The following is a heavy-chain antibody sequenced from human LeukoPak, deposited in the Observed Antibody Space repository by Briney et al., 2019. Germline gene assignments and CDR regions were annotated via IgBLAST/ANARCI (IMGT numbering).Heavy chain of an antibody. CDR1: GFTFMDYY. Sequence: GGSQRLSCAASGFTFMDYYMSWIRQAPGKGLEWISYISSSSSTIYYAASVQGRFTISRDNAKNSLYLQMDSLRVEDTAVYYCVRAHYYADSSGFYYPSFDYWGQGILVTVSS. J-gene: IGHJ4*02. V-gene: IGHV3-11*01. CDR2: ISSSSSTI. D-gene: IGHD3-22*01. CDR3: VRAHYYADSSGFYYPSFDY.